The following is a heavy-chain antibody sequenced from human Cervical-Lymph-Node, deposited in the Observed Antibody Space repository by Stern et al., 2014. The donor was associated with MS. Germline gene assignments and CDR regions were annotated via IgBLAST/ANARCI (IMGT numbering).Heavy chain of an antibody. CDR2: IYTDGST. CDR3: ARAIFGVNAAAMAPDAFDS. CDR1: GFIVSKNY. Sequence: EVQLVESGGGLIQPGGSLRLSCAAPGFIVSKNYMSWVRQAPGKVLEWVCLIYTDGSTYYAGAVKGRCTISRDSSKNKLFLQRNSLRAEDTAMYYCARAIFGVNAAAMAPDAFDSWGQGTMVTVSS. J-gene: IGHJ3*01. V-gene: IGHV3-53*01. D-gene: IGHD3-3*01.